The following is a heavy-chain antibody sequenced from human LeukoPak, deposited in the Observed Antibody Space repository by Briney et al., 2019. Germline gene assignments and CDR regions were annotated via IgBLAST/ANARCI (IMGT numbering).Heavy chain of an antibody. Sequence: PGGSLRLSCAASGFTVSSNYTSWVRQAPGKGLEWVSVIYSGGSTYYADSVKGRFTISRDNSKNTVYLQMNSLRAEDTAVYYCARGGNTYGTPFDYWGQGTLVTVSS. CDR1: GFTVSSNY. V-gene: IGHV3-53*01. D-gene: IGHD5-18*01. CDR2: IYSGGST. J-gene: IGHJ4*02. CDR3: ARGGNTYGTPFDY.